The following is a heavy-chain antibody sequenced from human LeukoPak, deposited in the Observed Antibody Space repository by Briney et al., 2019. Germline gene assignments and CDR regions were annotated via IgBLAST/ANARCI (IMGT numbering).Heavy chain of an antibody. Sequence: GGSLRLSCAASGFTFSSYGMHWVRLAPGTGLEWVGFISSDGGKNYYADSVKGRFTISRDNSKNTLYLQVGSLRVEDMAVYYCARKAYGQDHFDYWGQGTLVTVSS. D-gene: IGHD3-16*01. V-gene: IGHV3-30*19. J-gene: IGHJ4*02. CDR3: ARKAYGQDHFDY. CDR1: GFTFSSYG. CDR2: ISSDGGKN.